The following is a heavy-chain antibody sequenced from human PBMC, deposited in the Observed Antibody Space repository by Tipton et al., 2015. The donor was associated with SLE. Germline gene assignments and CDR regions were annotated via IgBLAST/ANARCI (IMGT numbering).Heavy chain of an antibody. J-gene: IGHJ4*02. CDR2: IKSKTDGGTT. D-gene: IGHD6-13*01. Sequence: SLRLSCAASGFTFSNAWMSWVRQAPGKGLEWVGRIKSKTDGGTTDYAAPVKGRFTISRDDSKNPLYLQMNSLKTEDTAVYYCTTDNPRNRTPQQTLYFDYWGQGTLVTVSS. CDR3: TTDNPRNRTPQQTLYFDY. V-gene: IGHV3-15*01. CDR1: GFTFSNAW.